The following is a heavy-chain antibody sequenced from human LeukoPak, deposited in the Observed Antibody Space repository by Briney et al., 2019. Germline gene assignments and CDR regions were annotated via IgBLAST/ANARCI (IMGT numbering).Heavy chain of an antibody. V-gene: IGHV3-21*01. D-gene: IGHD4-17*01. CDR2: ISSSSYI. Sequence: GGSLRLSCAASGFTFSSYSMNWVRQAPGKGLEWVSSISSSSYIYYADSVKGRFTISRDNAKNSLYLQMNSLRAEDTAVYYCARLLLAGYGDPRYFDYWGQGTLVTVSS. CDR1: GFTFSSYS. J-gene: IGHJ4*02. CDR3: ARLLLAGYGDPRYFDY.